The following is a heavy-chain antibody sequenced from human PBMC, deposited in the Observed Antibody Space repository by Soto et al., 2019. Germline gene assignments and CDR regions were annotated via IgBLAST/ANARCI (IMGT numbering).Heavy chain of an antibody. V-gene: IGHV4-59*01. CDR1: GGSISSYY. Sequence: PSETLSLTCTVSGGSISSYYWSWIRQPPGKGLEWIGYIYYSGSTNYNPSLKSRVTISVDTSKNQFSLKLSSVTAADTAVYYCARADLYDSSANHIEYWGQGTLVTVSS. D-gene: IGHD3-22*01. CDR2: IYYSGST. CDR3: ARADLYDSSANHIEY. J-gene: IGHJ4*02.